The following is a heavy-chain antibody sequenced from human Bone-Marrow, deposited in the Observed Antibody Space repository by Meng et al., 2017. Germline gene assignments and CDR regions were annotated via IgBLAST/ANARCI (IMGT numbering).Heavy chain of an antibody. CDR2: ISSSSSYI. CDR3: ARVGVYSSGWYGDYFDY. D-gene: IGHD6-19*01. J-gene: IGHJ4*02. V-gene: IGHV3-21*01. Sequence: GESLKISCAASGFTFSSYSMNWVRQAPGKGLEWVSSISSSSSYIYYADSVKGRFTISRDNSKNTLYLQMNSLRAEDTAVYYCARVGVYSSGWYGDYFDYWGQGNLVTVSS. CDR1: GFTFSSYS.